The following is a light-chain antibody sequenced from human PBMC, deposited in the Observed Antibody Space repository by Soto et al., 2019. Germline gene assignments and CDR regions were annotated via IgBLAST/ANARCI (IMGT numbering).Light chain of an antibody. J-gene: IGLJ3*02. Sequence: QSALTQPRSVSGSPGQSVTISCTGTISDVGGYNYVSWYQQHPGKAPKLMIYDVSKRPSGVPDRFSGSKSGNTASLTISGLQAEDETDYYCCSYAGSNTGVFGGGTKLTVL. CDR3: CSYAGSNTGV. CDR2: DVS. V-gene: IGLV2-11*01. CDR1: ISDVGGYNY.